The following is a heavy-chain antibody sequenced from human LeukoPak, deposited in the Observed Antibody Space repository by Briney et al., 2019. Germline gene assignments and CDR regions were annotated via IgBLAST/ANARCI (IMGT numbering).Heavy chain of an antibody. CDR3: ARYRDYCGGDYHPPYAFDI. Sequence: ASVKVSCKASGYTFTSYDINWVRQATGQGLEWMGWMNPNSGNTGYAQKFQGRVTMTRNTSISTAYMELSSLRSEDTAVYYCARYRDYCGGDYHPPYAFDIWGQGTMVTVSS. CDR2: MNPNSGNT. D-gene: IGHD2-21*02. CDR1: GYTFTSYD. V-gene: IGHV1-8*01. J-gene: IGHJ3*02.